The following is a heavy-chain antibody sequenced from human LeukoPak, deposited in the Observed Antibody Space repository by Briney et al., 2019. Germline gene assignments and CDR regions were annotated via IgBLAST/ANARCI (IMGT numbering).Heavy chain of an antibody. CDR1: GYTFTSYD. J-gene: IGHJ5*02. D-gene: IGHD4-23*01. CDR3: ARDYGGSSGWFDP. CDR2: KSPNSDNT. V-gene: IGHV1-8*01. Sequence: SVKVSCKASGYTFTSYDINWVRQATGQGLEWMGWKSPNSDNTGYAQKFQGRVTFTRDTSISTAYMELRSLTSEDTAVYYCARDYGGSSGWFDPWGQGTLVTVSS.